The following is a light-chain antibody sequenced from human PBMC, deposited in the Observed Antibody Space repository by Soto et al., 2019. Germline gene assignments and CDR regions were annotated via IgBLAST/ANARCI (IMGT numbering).Light chain of an antibody. CDR3: QQCSSWPLT. J-gene: IGKJ5*01. V-gene: IGKV3-11*01. CDR1: QSVSSS. Sequence: EIVLTQSPDTLSLSPGERVTLSCRASQSVSSSLAWYQQKPGQTPRLLNYDTSNRATGIPARFRGSGSGTDFTLTIDSLVPXDFAVYYCQQCSSWPLTFGQGTRLAIK. CDR2: DTS.